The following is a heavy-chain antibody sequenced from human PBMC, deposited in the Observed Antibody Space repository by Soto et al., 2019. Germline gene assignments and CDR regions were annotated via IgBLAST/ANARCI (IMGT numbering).Heavy chain of an antibody. CDR1: GFPFTTYG. J-gene: IGHJ4*02. V-gene: IGHV3-30*03. CDR3: VGGQYYFDY. CDR2: ISYDGSNK. D-gene: IGHD3-10*01. Sequence: QVQLVESGGGVVQPGRSLRLSCAASGFPFTTYGMHWVREGPGKGLEWVAVISYDGSNKYYADSVKGRFTISRDNSKNTLYLQMNSLGPEGTAFYFRVGGQYYFDYRGQGTLVTVSS.